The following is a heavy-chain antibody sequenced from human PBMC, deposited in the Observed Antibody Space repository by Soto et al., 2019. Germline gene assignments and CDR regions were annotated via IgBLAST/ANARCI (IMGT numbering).Heavy chain of an antibody. CDR1: GGSISSGGYY. CDR3: ARGSSIAGLYYGMDV. D-gene: IGHD6-6*01. V-gene: IGHV4-31*03. CDR2: NYYSGIT. J-gene: IGHJ6*02. Sequence: SETLSLTCTVSGGSISSGGYYWTWIRQHPGKGLEWIGYNYYSGITYYNPSLKSRVTISLDTSKNQFSLKLSSVTAADTAVYYCARGSSIAGLYYGMDVWGQGTKVTVS.